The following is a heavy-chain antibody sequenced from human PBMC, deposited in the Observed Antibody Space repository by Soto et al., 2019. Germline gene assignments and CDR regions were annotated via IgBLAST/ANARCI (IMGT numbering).Heavy chain of an antibody. J-gene: IGHJ4*02. V-gene: IGHV3-30-3*01. Sequence: QVQLVESGGGVVQPGRSLRLSCAASGFTFSSYAMHWVRQAPGKGLEWVAVISYDGSNKYYADSVKGRFTISRDNSKNTLYLQMNSLRAEDTAVYYCARDLLTWIQLWSLDYWGQGTLVTVSS. CDR2: ISYDGSNK. CDR1: GFTFSSYA. D-gene: IGHD5-18*01. CDR3: ARDLLTWIQLWSLDY.